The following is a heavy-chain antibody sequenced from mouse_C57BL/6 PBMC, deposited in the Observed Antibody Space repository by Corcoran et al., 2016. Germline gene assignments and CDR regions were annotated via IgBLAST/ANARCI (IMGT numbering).Heavy chain of an antibody. J-gene: IGHJ2*01. D-gene: IGHD1-1*01. CDR1: GYTFTTYG. V-gene: IGHV9-3*01. CDR3: ARTTVVATDY. CDR2: INTYSGVP. Sequence: QIQLVQSGPELKKPGETVKISCKASGYTFTTYGMSWVKQAPGKGLKWMGWINTYSGVPTYADDFKGRFAFSLETSASTAYLQINNLKNEDKATYFCARTTVVATDYWGQGTTLTVSS.